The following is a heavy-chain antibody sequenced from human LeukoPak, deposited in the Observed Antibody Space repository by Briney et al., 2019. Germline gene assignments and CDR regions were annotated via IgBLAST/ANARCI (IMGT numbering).Heavy chain of an antibody. CDR1: GGSISSSSYY. CDR3: ARVSLPFDY. D-gene: IGHD2-15*01. J-gene: IGHJ4*02. Sequence: SETLSLTCTVSGGSISSSSYYWGWIRQPPGKGLEWIGSIYYSGSTYYNPSLKSRVTISVDTSKNQFSLKLSSVTAADTAVYYCARVSLPFDYWGQGTLVTVSS. CDR2: IYYSGST. V-gene: IGHV4-39*07.